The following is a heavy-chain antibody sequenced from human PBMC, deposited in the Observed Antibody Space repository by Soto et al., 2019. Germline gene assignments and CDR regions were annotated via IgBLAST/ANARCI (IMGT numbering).Heavy chain of an antibody. Sequence: EVQLVESGGDLVQPGESLKLSCAASGFTFSGSAMHWVRQASGKGLEWLGRIRNKANSYGTAYAATVKGRFTISRDDSKNTAYLQMNSLKTEDTAVYFCTRQTGPCGNSQLDYWGQGTLVTVSS. CDR3: TRQTGPCGNSQLDY. D-gene: IGHD2-21*01. CDR2: IRNKANSYGT. J-gene: IGHJ4*02. V-gene: IGHV3-73*02. CDR1: GFTFSGSA.